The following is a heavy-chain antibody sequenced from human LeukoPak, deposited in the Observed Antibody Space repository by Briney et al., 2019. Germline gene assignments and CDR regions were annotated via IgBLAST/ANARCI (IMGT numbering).Heavy chain of an antibody. D-gene: IGHD3-10*01. Sequence: GGSLRLSCAASGFTFSSYAMTWVRQAAGRGLEWVSAISGNGGGTYYADSVKGRFTISRDNSKNMLSLQLRSLGAEDTAVYYCARTKGGSGSYDDYWGQGTLVTVPS. CDR3: ARTKGGSGSYDDY. CDR2: ISGNGGGT. J-gene: IGHJ4*02. CDR1: GFTFSSYA. V-gene: IGHV3-23*01.